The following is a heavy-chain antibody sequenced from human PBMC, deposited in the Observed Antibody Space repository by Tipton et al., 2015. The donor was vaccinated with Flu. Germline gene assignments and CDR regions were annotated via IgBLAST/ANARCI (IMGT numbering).Heavy chain of an antibody. CDR3: ARDDRVVVVPAAMGFLYGMDV. CDR1: GGSIRSASDY. D-gene: IGHD2-2*01. Sequence: TLSLTCTVSGGSIRSASDYWGWIRQPPGKGLEWIGEINHSGSTNYNPSLKSRVTISVDTSKNQFSLKLSSVTAADTAVYYCARDDRVVVVPAAMGFLYGMDVWGQGTTVTVSS. CDR2: INHSGST. J-gene: IGHJ6*02. V-gene: IGHV4-39*07.